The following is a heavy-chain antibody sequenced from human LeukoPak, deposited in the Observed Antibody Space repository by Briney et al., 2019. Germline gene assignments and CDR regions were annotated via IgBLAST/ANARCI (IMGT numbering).Heavy chain of an antibody. CDR2: ISSSSSYI. Sequence: GGSLRLSCAASGFTFSSYSMNWVRQAPGKGLGWVSSISSSSSYIYYADSVKGRFTISRDNAKNSLYLQMNSLRAEDTAVYYCAKETDHTHDYGDSPLGYWGQGTLVTVSS. J-gene: IGHJ4*02. CDR1: GFTFSSYS. V-gene: IGHV3-21*01. CDR3: AKETDHTHDYGDSPLGY. D-gene: IGHD4-17*01.